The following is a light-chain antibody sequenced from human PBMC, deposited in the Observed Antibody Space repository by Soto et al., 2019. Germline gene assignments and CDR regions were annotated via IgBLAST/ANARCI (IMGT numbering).Light chain of an antibody. CDR1: QSISY. CDR3: QQSYITPT. CDR2: HTS. V-gene: IGKV1-39*01. Sequence: DIQMTQSPSSLSASVGDRVTITCRASQSISYLHWYQQKPGKAPKLLIYHTSSLQSGVPSRFSGSGSGTDFTLTVSSLQPEDFATYYCQQSYITPTFGQGTKVDIK. J-gene: IGKJ1*01.